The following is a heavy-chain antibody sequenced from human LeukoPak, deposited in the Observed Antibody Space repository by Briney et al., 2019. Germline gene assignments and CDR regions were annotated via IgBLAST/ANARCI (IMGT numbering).Heavy chain of an antibody. Sequence: GGSLRLSCEASGFTFSISGMHWVRQAPGKGLEWVAVVSYNGGNEYYADSVKGRFTISRDNAKNSLYLQMNSLRAEDTAVYYCARESGSYYYFDYWGQGTLVTVSS. D-gene: IGHD1-26*01. CDR3: ARESGSYYYFDY. CDR2: VSYNGGNE. CDR1: GFTFSISG. J-gene: IGHJ4*02. V-gene: IGHV3-30*03.